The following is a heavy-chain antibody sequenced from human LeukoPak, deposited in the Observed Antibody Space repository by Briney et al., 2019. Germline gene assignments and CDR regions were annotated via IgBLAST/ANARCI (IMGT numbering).Heavy chain of an antibody. J-gene: IGHJ1*01. CDR1: GGSVSSSSYY. CDR2: IYSSGTT. CDR3: VQNIPGSIEH. Sequence: PSETLSLTCTVSGGSVSSSSYYWGWIRQPPGKGLECIGNIYSSGTTYYNPSLKSRVTISIDTSKSQFSLRLSSVTAADTAVYYWVQNIPGSIEHWGQGTLVTVSS. D-gene: IGHD1-20*01. V-gene: IGHV4-39*01.